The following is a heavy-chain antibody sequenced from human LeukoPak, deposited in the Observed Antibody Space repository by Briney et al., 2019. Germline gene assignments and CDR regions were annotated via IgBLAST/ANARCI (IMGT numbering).Heavy chain of an antibody. Sequence: SVKVSCKASGGTFSSYAISWVRQAPGQGLEWMGGIIPIFGTANYAQKFQGRVTITTDESTSTAYMELSSLRSEDTAVYYCARDGTTAVYYYYGMDVWGQGTTVTVSS. V-gene: IGHV1-69*05. J-gene: IGHJ6*02. CDR3: ARDGTTAVYYYYGMDV. CDR2: IIPIFGTA. CDR1: GGTFSSYA. D-gene: IGHD1-7*01.